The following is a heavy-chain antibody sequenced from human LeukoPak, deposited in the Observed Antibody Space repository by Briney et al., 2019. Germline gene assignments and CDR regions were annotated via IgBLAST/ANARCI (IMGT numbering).Heavy chain of an antibody. CDR2: ISGSGGST. CDR3: ARESGYSYGLAGFFDY. J-gene: IGHJ4*02. CDR1: GFTFSSYA. Sequence: GGSLRLSCAASGFTFSSYAMSWVRQAPGKGLEWVSAISGSGGSTHYADSVKGRFTISRDDSKNTLYLQMNSLRAEDTAVCYCARESGYSYGLAGFFDYWGQGTLVTVSS. D-gene: IGHD5-18*01. V-gene: IGHV3-23*01.